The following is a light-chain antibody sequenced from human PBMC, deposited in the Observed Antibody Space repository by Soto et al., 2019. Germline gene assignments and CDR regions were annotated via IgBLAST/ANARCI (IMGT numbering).Light chain of an antibody. CDR2: TAS. V-gene: IGKV1-39*01. CDR3: QQSFSTPYT. J-gene: IGKJ2*01. Sequence: DIPMTQSPSSLSASVGDSVTIPCRASQRINKYLNWYQQRSGRAPRLLIHTASRLHSGVPSRFSGSGSGSDFTLTISSLQPEDFATYFCQQSFSTPYTFGQGTKLEI. CDR1: QRINKY.